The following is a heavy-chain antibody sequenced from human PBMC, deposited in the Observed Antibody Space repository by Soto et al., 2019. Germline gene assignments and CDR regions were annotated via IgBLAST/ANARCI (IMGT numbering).Heavy chain of an antibody. V-gene: IGHV1-18*04. CDR1: GYAFTGNG. CDR2: ISTYTGNT. CDR3: AREGLFATNGHHFMDV. J-gene: IGHJ6*02. Sequence: ASVKVSCKASGYAFTGNGVNWVRQAPGQGREWIGWISTYTGNTKDAQKFQDRVTLTTDTSTSTAYMDLRSLRPDDTAVYYCAREGLFATNGHHFMDVWGQGXTVTAYS. D-gene: IGHD3-10*02.